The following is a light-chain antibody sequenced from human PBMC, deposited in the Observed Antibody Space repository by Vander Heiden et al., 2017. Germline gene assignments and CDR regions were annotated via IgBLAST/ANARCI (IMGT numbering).Light chain of an antibody. Sequence: SALTQPTSVSGSPGQSITISCTGTSSDVGGYNYVSWYQQHPGKAPKLMIYDVTHRPSGVSNRFSGSKSGYTASLTISGLQAEDEADYYCSSYTTSGTLLFGGGTKLTVL. CDR2: DVT. V-gene: IGLV2-14*01. J-gene: IGLJ2*01. CDR3: SSYTTSGTLL. CDR1: SSDVGGYNY.